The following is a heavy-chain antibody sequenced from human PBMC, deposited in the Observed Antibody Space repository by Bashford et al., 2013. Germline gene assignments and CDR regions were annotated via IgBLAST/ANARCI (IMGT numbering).Heavy chain of an antibody. Sequence: VRQAPGKGLEWVANIRQGGDEKHYVDSVRGRFTISRDNAKNSLYLQMNSLRGEDTAVYYCARSGRDCRSINCNGWWFDPWGQGTLVTVSS. J-gene: IGHJ5*02. CDR3: ARSGRDCRSINCNGWWFDP. CDR2: IRQGGDEK. V-gene: IGHV3-7*01. D-gene: IGHD2-2*01.